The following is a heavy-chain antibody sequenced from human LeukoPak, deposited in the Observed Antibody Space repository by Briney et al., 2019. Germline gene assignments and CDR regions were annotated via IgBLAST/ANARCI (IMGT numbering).Heavy chain of an antibody. V-gene: IGHV1-2*02. CDR2: INPNSGGT. Sequence: AASVKVSCKASGYTFTGYYMHWVRQAPGQGLEWMGWINPNSGGTNYAQKFQGRVTITADESTSTAYMELSSLRSEDTAVYYCARGWYQLLSYFDYWGQGTLVTVSS. J-gene: IGHJ4*02. CDR3: ARGWYQLLSYFDY. D-gene: IGHD2-2*01. CDR1: GYTFTGYY.